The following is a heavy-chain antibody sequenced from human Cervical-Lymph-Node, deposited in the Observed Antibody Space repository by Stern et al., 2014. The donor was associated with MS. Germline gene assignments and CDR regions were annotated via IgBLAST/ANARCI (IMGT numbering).Heavy chain of an antibody. CDR2: IITYNACT. V-gene: IGHV1-18*01. D-gene: IGHD1-26*01. J-gene: IGHJ4*02. CDR1: GYTFTNYG. Sequence: QVQLVQSGAEVKKPGASVKVSCKPTGYTFTNYGISWVRQAPGQGLEWMGWIITYNACTNYAQKPQGRPTMTRDPSTITAYMDLRSLTSDDTAVYYCARRSGSYSFDYWGQGTLVTVSS. CDR3: ARRSGSYSFDY.